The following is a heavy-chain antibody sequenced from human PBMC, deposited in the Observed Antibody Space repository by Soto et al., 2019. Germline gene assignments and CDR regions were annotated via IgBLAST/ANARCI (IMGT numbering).Heavy chain of an antibody. D-gene: IGHD3-9*01. CDR3: AREARDYDILTGYYMMGWFDP. J-gene: IGHJ5*02. CDR1: GFTFSSYS. Sequence: VQLVESGGGLVKPGGSLRLSCAASGFTFSSYSMNWVRQAPGKGLEWVSSISSSGSTIYYADSVKGRFTISRDNAKNSLYLQMNSLRAEDTAVYYCAREARDYDILTGYYMMGWFDPWGQGTLVTVSS. CDR2: ISSSGSTI. V-gene: IGHV3-21*01.